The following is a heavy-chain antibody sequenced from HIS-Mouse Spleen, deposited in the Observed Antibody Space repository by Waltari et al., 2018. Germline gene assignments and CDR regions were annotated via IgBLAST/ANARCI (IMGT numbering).Heavy chain of an antibody. CDR3: AREIPYSSSWYDWYFDL. V-gene: IGHV4-39*07. D-gene: IGHD6-13*01. CDR1: GGSISSSSYY. Sequence: QLQLQESGPGLVKPSETLSLTCTVSGGSISSSSYYWGWIRQPPGKGLEWIGSIYYSWSNYNNPSLKSRVTIAVDRSKNQFSLKLSSVTAADTAVYYCAREIPYSSSWYDWYFDLWGRGTLVTVSS. J-gene: IGHJ2*01. CDR2: IYYSWSN.